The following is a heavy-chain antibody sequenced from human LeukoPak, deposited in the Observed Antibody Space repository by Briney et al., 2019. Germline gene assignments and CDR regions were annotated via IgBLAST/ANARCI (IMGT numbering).Heavy chain of an antibody. CDR2: IYYSGST. J-gene: IGHJ4*02. D-gene: IGHD3-22*01. Sequence: SETLSLTCTVSGGSLSSYYWSWIRQPPGKGLEWIGCIYYSGSTNYNPSLKSRVTISVDTSKNQFSLKLSSVTAADTAVYYCARVLRYYYDSSAWDYWGQGTLVTVSS. CDR1: GGSLSSYY. V-gene: IGHV4-59*01. CDR3: ARVLRYYYDSSAWDY.